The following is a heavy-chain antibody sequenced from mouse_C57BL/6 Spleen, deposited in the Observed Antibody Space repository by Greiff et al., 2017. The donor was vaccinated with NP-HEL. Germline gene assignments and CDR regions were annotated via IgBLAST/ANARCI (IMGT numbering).Heavy chain of an antibody. D-gene: IGHD1-1*01. V-gene: IGHV1-69*01. Sequence: QVQLQQPGAELVMPGASVKLSCKASGYTFTSYWMHWVKQRPGQGLEWIGELDPSDSYTNYNQKFKGKSTLTVDKSSSTAYMQLSSLTSEDSAVYYCARATYYGSSNWYFDVWGTGTTVTVSS. CDR3: ARATYYGSSNWYFDV. CDR1: GYTFTSYW. CDR2: LDPSDSYT. J-gene: IGHJ1*03.